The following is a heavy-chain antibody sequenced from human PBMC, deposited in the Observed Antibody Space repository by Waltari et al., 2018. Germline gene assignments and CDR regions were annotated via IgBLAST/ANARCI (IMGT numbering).Heavy chain of an antibody. CDR2: IQYSGKNK. V-gene: IGHV3-30*02. D-gene: IGHD3-10*01. CDR1: GFTFSNFG. J-gene: IGHJ4*02. Sequence: QVQLVESGGGVVQPGGSLKLSCTASGFTFSNFGMHWVHQAPGKGLEWVAFIQYSGKNKYYLDSVKGRFTISRDNSQNTLYLQMDSLRPEDAAMYYCAKASDRRGFDYWGQGTLVTVSS. CDR3: AKASDRRGFDY.